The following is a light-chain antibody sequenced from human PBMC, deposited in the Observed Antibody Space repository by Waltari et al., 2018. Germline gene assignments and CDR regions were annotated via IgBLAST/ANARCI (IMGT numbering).Light chain of an antibody. Sequence: QSALTQPASVSGSPGQSITISCTGTSSAVGNYKYVSWYQQKPGKAPKLMIYDVSNRPSGVSYRFSGSKSGNTASLTISGLQAEDEADYYCSSYTSSSSFVFGSGTTVTVL. J-gene: IGLJ1*01. V-gene: IGLV2-14*03. CDR1: SSAVGNYKY. CDR3: SSYTSSSSFV. CDR2: DVS.